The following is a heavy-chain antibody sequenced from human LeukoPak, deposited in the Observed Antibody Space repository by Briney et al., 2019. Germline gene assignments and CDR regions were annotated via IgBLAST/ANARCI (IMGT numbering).Heavy chain of an antibody. D-gene: IGHD6-13*01. J-gene: IGHJ4*02. CDR3: ARVGSMYSSSWYYFDD. CDR1: GFTVSSNY. CDR2: IYSGGST. Sequence: PGGSLRLSCAASGFTVSSNYMSWVRQAPGKWLEWVSVIYSGGSTYYADSVKGRFTISRDNSKNTLYLQMNSLRAEDTAVYYCARVGSMYSSSWYYFDDWGQGTLVTVSS. V-gene: IGHV3-53*01.